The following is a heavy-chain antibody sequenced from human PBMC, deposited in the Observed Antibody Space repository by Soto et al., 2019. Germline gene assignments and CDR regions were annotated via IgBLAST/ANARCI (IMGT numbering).Heavy chain of an antibody. V-gene: IGHV5-51*01. D-gene: IGHD6-19*01. CDR1: GYSFTSYW. CDR2: IYPGDSDT. CDR3: ATLPRSGWYFAFDI. J-gene: IGHJ3*02. Sequence: GESLKISCKGSGYSFTSYWIGWVRQMPGKGLEWMGIIYPGDSDTRYSPSFQGQVSISADRSISTAYLQWSSLKASDAAMYYCATLPRSGWYFAFDIWGQGTMVTVSS.